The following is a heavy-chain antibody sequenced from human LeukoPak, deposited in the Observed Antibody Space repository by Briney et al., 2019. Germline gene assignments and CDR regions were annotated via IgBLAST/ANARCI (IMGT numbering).Heavy chain of an antibody. D-gene: IGHD2-15*01. J-gene: IGHJ4*02. CDR1: GFTFSSYW. Sequence: GGSLRLSCAASGFTFSSYWLSWVRQAPGKGLEWVANIKQDGSEKYYVDSVKGRFTISRDNAKNSLYLQMNILRAEDTAVYYCARDSTYATRFDYWGQGTVVTVSS. CDR3: ARDSTYATRFDY. V-gene: IGHV3-7*01. CDR2: IKQDGSEK.